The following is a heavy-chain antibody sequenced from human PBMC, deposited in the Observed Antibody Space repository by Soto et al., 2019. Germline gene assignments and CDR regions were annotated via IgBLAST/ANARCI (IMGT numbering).Heavy chain of an antibody. CDR1: GFTFTNSW. Sequence: EGQLVQSGGGLVQPGGSLRLSCAASGFTFTNSWMSWVRQAPGKGLEWVVNINQDGSETYFVDSVKGRFTISRDNAQNSVFLQMNTLRAEDTAVYYCARDNGYSYGCDFWGQGTLVTVSS. CDR2: INQDGSET. J-gene: IGHJ4*02. CDR3: ARDNGYSYGCDF. D-gene: IGHD5-18*01. V-gene: IGHV3-7*04.